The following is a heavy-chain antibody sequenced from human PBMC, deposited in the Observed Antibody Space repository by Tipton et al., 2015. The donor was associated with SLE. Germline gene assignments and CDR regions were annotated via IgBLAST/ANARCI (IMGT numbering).Heavy chain of an antibody. CDR3: ARTGDRPYWYFDL. Sequence: TLSLTCTVSGGSISSSSYYWGWIRQPPGKGLEWIGSIYYSGSTYYNPSLKSRVTISVDTSKNQFSLKLSSVTAADTAVYYCARTGDRPYWYFDLWGRGTLVTVSS. CDR1: GGSISSSSYY. J-gene: IGHJ2*01. D-gene: IGHD7-27*01. V-gene: IGHV4-39*07. CDR2: IYYSGST.